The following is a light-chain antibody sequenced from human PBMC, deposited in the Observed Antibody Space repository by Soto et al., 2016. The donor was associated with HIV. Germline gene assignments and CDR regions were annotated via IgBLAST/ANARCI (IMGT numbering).Light chain of an antibody. CDR3: MQALQTPL. CDR1: QSLLHSNGYYY. J-gene: IGKJ4*01. CDR2: LGS. Sequence: EIVMTQSPLSLPVTPGEPASISCRSSQSLLHSNGYYYLTWYLQRPGQSPRRLISLGSDRASGVPDRFSGSGSGTDFTLKISRVEAEDVGIYYCMQALQTPLFGGGTKVEIK. V-gene: IGKV2-28*01.